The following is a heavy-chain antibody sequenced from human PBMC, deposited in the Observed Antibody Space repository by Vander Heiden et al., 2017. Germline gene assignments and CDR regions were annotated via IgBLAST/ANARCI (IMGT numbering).Heavy chain of an antibody. J-gene: IGHJ5*01. CDR3: APKRECGGGWWCTCDIWCHGTLFIVSYDS. V-gene: IGHV2-5*02. CDR2: IYWDEET. Sequence: QITLKESCPTLLKPTQTLTLTCTFSGFSLSTSGVGVGWIRQPPGKALEWIAIIYWDEETLESPSLKRRLTITKENSDNQLVLKMTHMEPEVTATYYCAPKRECGGGWWCTCDIWCHGTLFIVSYDS. CDR1: GFSLSTSGVG. D-gene: IGHD2-8*02.